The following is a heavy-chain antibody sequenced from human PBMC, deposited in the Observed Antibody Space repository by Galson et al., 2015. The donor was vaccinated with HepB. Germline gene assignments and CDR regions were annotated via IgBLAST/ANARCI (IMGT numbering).Heavy chain of an antibody. Sequence: SLRLSCAASGFTFSSYGMHWVRQAPGKGLEWVAVISYDGSNKYYADSVKVRFTISRDNSKNTLYLQMNSLRAEDTAVYYCAKGRSLYYYMDVWGKGTTVTVSS. CDR2: ISYDGSNK. J-gene: IGHJ6*03. CDR3: AKGRSLYYYMDV. V-gene: IGHV3-30*18. CDR1: GFTFSSYG.